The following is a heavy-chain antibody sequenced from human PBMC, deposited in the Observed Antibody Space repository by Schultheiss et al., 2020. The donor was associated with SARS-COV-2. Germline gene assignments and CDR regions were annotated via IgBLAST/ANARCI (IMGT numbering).Heavy chain of an antibody. CDR1: GFTFSSYA. V-gene: IGHV3-30*04. Sequence: GGSLRLSCAASGFTFSSYAMHWVRQAPGKGLEWVAVISYDGSNKYYADSVKGRFTISRDNSKKTLYLQMNSLRAEDTAVYYCARGAWGDYGDYWGQGTLVTVSS. CDR3: ARGAWGDYGDY. CDR2: ISYDGSNK. D-gene: IGHD4-17*01. J-gene: IGHJ4*02.